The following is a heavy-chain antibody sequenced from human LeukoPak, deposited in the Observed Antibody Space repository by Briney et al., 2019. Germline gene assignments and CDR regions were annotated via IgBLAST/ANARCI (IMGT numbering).Heavy chain of an antibody. CDR3: SWLTCAGDCWSL. D-gene: IGHD2-21*02. J-gene: IGHJ4*02. V-gene: IGHV3-15*01. CDR2: IKSKGSGGTT. CDR1: GFTFTDAW. Sequence: GGSLRLSCTASGFTFTDAWMSWVRQAPGKGLECVGRIKSKGSGGTTDYAAPVKGRFTISRDDSKRAVYLQMNSLKTEDTAVYFCSWLTCAGDCWSLWGQETLVTVSS.